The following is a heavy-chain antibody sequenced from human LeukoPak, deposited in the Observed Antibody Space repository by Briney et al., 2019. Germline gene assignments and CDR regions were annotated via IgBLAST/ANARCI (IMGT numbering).Heavy chain of an antibody. CDR1: GGSINSYY. CDR3: TRGNAN. V-gene: IGHV4-59*01. Sequence: SETLSLTCTVSGGSINSYYWSWIRQPPGKGLEWIGYISYSGSTNYNPSLKSRVTISVDTSKNQFFLKLSSVTATDTALYYCTRGNANWGQGTLVTVSS. CDR2: ISYSGST. J-gene: IGHJ4*02.